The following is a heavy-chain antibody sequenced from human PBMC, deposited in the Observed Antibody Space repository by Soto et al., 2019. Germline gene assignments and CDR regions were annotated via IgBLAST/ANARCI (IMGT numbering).Heavy chain of an antibody. Sequence: GESLKISCKGSGYSFTTYWIAWVRQMPGKGLEWMGVIYPGDSDARYSPSFQGQVTISADKSLNTACLQWSSLKASDTAMYYCARRAYCGGDCYGYFDYWGQGTLVTVSS. V-gene: IGHV5-51*01. CDR1: GYSFTTYW. CDR2: IYPGDSDA. D-gene: IGHD2-21*01. J-gene: IGHJ4*02. CDR3: ARRAYCGGDCYGYFDY.